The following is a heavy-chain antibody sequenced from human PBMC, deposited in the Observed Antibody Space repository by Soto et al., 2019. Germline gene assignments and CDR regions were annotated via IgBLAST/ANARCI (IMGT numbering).Heavy chain of an antibody. D-gene: IGHD2-2*01. V-gene: IGHV3-30*18. CDR2: ISYDGSNK. CDR3: AKVQYQGNAFDI. CDR1: GFTFSSYG. J-gene: IGHJ3*02. Sequence: QVPLVESGGGVVQPGRSLRLSCAASGFTFSSYGMHWVRQAPGKGLEWVAVISYDGSNKYYADSVKGRFTISRDNSKNTLYLQMNSLRAEDTAVYYCAKVQYQGNAFDIWGQGTMVTVSS.